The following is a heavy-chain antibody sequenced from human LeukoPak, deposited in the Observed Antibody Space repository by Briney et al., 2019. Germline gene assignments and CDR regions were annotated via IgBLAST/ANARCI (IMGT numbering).Heavy chain of an antibody. CDR2: IYTSGST. V-gene: IGHV4-61*02. CDR1: GGSISSGTYY. J-gene: IGHJ4*02. Sequence: TLSLTCTVSGGSISSGTYYWSWIRQPAGKGLEWIGRIYTSGSTNYNPSLKSRVTMSLDTSKNQFSLKLSSVTAADTAVYYCARDYGGNAAFLDYWGQGTLVTVSS. CDR3: ARDYGGNAAFLDY. D-gene: IGHD4-23*01.